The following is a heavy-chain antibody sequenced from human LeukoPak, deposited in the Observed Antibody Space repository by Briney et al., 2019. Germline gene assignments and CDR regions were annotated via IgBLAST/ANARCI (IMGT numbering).Heavy chain of an antibody. Sequence: GGSLRLSCAASGFTFSPYSMNWVRQAPGKGLEWISYISSSSTTIYYADSVKGRFTISRDNAKNSLYLQMNSLRDEDTAMYYCARDTRGYYYYGMDVWGQGTSVIGSS. J-gene: IGHJ6*02. V-gene: IGHV3-48*02. CDR3: ARDTRGYYYYGMDV. CDR1: GFTFSPYS. D-gene: IGHD3-10*01. CDR2: ISSSSTTI.